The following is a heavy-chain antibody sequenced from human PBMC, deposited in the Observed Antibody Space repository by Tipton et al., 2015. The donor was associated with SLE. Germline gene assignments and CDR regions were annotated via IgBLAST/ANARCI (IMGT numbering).Heavy chain of an antibody. CDR2: IYPGDSET. CDR3: ARRGKTDAFDI. V-gene: IGHV5-51*01. CDR1: GYSFTTHW. J-gene: IGHJ3*02. Sequence: VQLVQSGAEVKKPGESLKISCKVSGYSFTTHWFAWVRQMPGRGLEWMGIIYPGDSETRYSPSFQGQVTISVDKSISTAYLQWSSLKASDTAMYYCARRGKTDAFDIWGQGTVVTVSS.